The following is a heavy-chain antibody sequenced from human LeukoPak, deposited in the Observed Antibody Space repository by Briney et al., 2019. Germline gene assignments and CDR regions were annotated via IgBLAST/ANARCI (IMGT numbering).Heavy chain of an antibody. CDR1: GGSISSSSYY. V-gene: IGHV4-39*07. J-gene: IGHJ4*02. D-gene: IGHD3-10*01. CDR2: IYYSGST. Sequence: PSETLSLTCTVSGGSISSSSYYWGWIRQPPGKGLEWIGSIYYSGSTYFNPSLKSRVTISVDTSKNQFSLKLSSVTAADTAVYYCARFIGWFGEAITYWGQGTLVTVSS. CDR3: ARFIGWFGEAITY.